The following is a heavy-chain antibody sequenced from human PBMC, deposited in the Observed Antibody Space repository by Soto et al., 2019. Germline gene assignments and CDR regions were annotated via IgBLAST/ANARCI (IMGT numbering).Heavy chain of an antibody. CDR1: EFSSRNYA. CDR2: ISGSSGSI. J-gene: IGHJ4*02. Sequence: CGAWEFSSRNYAMSCISKKKGKGLEWVSYISGSSGSIYYADSVKGRFTISRDNGKNSLHLQMNSLRDEDTAVYYCARGHSSGYSFYFDYWGQGALVTVSS. D-gene: IGHD3-22*01. CDR3: ARGHSSGYSFYFDY. V-gene: IGHV3-48*02.